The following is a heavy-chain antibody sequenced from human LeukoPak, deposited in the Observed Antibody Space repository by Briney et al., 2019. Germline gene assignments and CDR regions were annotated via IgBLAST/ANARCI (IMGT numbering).Heavy chain of an antibody. CDR3: ARRGWPRSFDY. CDR1: GGSFSGYY. CDR2: INHSGST. Sequence: SETLSLTCAVYGGSFSGYYWSWIRQPPGKGLEWIGEINHSGSTNYNPSLKSRVTISVDTSKNQFSLKLSSVTAADTAVYYCARRGWPRSFDYWGQGTLVTVSS. J-gene: IGHJ4*02. V-gene: IGHV4-34*01. D-gene: IGHD6-19*01.